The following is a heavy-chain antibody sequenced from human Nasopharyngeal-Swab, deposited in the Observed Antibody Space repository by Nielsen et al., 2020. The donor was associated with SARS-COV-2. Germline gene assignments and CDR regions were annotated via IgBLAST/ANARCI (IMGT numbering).Heavy chain of an antibody. J-gene: IGHJ4*02. Sequence: GGSLRLSCAASGFTFDDYAMHWVRQAPWKGLEWVSCISWNSGNIGYADSVKGRFTISRDNAKNSLYLQMNSLRAEDTALYYCAKAPFPSRGSARFNFFDYWGQGTLVTVSS. CDR2: ISWNSGNI. CDR3: AKAPFPSRGSARFNFFDY. CDR1: GFTFDDYA. V-gene: IGHV3-9*01. D-gene: IGHD1-26*01.